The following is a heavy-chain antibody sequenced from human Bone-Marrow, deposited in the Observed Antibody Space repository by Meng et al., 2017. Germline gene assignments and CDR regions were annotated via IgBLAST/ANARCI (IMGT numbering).Heavy chain of an antibody. CDR3: AASPGWWRIDS. CDR2: FHHSGTT. CDR1: GAYVICGYC. D-gene: IGHD6-19*01. J-gene: IGHJ4*02. Sequence: VEARGAVPGLVKPSGPRSLRCGVSGAYVICGYCVTWGRQPPGKGLEWIGEFHHSGTTNYNPSLRSGVNIAVDTSKNQFSLRLTSVTAADTAVYYCAASPGWWRIDSWGQGTLVTVSS. V-gene: IGHV4-4*02.